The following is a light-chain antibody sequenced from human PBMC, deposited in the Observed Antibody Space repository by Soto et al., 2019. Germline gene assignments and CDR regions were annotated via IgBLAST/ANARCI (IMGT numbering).Light chain of an antibody. J-gene: IGKJ1*01. CDR3: QQYNNWPWT. CDR2: DAP. Sequence: EIVMTQSPSTVSVSTRERATLSCRASQRFSCNLAWYQQIRRRCPSLLINDAPSRATGIPDRFSGSGSGTDFTLTISSLQSEDYAVYYCQQYNNWPWTFGQGTKV. CDR1: QRFSCN. V-gene: IGKV3D-15*01.